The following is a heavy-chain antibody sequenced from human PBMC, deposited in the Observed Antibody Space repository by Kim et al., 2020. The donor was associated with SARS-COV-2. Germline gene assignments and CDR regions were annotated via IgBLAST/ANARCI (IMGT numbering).Heavy chain of an antibody. CDR3: ARVLAAAGALDY. V-gene: IGHV3-11*05. J-gene: IGHJ4*02. Sequence: NYAESVKGRFTISRDNAKNSLYLQMNSLRAEDTAVYYCARVLAAAGALDYWGQGTLVTVSS. D-gene: IGHD6-13*01.